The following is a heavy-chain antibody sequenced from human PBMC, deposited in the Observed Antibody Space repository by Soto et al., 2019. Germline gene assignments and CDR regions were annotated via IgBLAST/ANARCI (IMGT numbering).Heavy chain of an antibody. CDR3: ARGGGVGKQYYYYGMDV. Sequence: QVQLQQWGAGLLKPSETLSLTCAVYGGSFSGYYWSWIRQPPGKGLEWIGEINHSGGTNYNPSLKSRVTISVDTSKNQFSLKLSSVTAAATAVYYCARGGGVGKQYYYYGMDVWGQGTTVTVSS. V-gene: IGHV4-34*01. CDR2: INHSGGT. D-gene: IGHD3-16*01. J-gene: IGHJ6*02. CDR1: GGSFSGYY.